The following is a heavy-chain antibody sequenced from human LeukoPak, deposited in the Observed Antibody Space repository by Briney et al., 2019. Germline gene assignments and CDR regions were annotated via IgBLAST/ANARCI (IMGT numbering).Heavy chain of an antibody. CDR2: INHSGST. CDR1: GGSFSGYY. J-gene: IGHJ4*02. Sequence: KPSETLSLTCAVYGGSFSGYYWSWIRQPPGKGLEWIGEINHSGSTNYNPSLKSRVTISVDTSKNQFSLKLSSVTAADTAVYYCARAPRGDYWGQGTLVTVSS. CDR3: ARAPRGDY. V-gene: IGHV4-34*01.